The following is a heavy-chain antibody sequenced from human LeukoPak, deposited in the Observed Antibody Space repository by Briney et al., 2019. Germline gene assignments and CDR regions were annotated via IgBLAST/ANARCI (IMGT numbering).Heavy chain of an antibody. CDR1: GFTFSSYS. D-gene: IGHD1-26*01. J-gene: IGHJ4*02. V-gene: IGHV3-21*01. CDR2: ISSSSSYI. CDR3: ARIGVEWELISLYFDY. Sequence: GGSLRLSCAASGFTFSSYSMNWVRQAPGKGLEWVSSISSSSSYIYYADSVKGRFTISRDNAKNSLYLLMNSLRDEDTAVYYCARIGVEWELISLYFDYWGQGTLVTVSS.